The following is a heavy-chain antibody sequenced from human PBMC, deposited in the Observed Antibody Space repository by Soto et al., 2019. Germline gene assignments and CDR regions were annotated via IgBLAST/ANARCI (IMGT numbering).Heavy chain of an antibody. J-gene: IGHJ4*02. CDR2: IYYSGST. D-gene: IGHD6-25*01. Sequence: NPSETLSLSCTVSGGSISSSSDYWGWIRQPPGKGLEWIGSIYYSGSTYYNPSLKSRVTISVDTSKNQFSLQLSSVTAADTAVYYCARQDGYYFDYWGQGALVTVSS. CDR3: ARQDGYYFDY. CDR1: GGSISSSSDY. V-gene: IGHV4-39*01.